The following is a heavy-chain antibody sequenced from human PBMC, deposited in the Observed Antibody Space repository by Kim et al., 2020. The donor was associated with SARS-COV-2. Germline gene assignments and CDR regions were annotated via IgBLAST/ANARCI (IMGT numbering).Heavy chain of an antibody. J-gene: IGHJ6*02. D-gene: IGHD3-9*01. CDR1: GGSISSSSYY. CDR2: IYYSGST. Sequence: SETLSLTCTVSGGSISSSSYYWGWIRQPPGKGLEWIGSIYYSGSTYYNPSLKSRVTISVDTSKNQFSLKLSSVTAADTAVYYCARLRDDILTGYPLGYYYGMDVWGQGTTVTVSS. CDR3: ARLRDDILTGYPLGYYYGMDV. V-gene: IGHV4-39*01.